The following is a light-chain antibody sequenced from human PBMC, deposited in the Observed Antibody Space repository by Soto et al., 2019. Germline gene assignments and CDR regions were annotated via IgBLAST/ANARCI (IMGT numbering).Light chain of an antibody. CDR3: SSYAGSNNYYL. CDR2: EVS. V-gene: IGLV2-14*01. CDR1: SSDVGGYNY. Sequence: QSALTQPASVSGSPGQSITISCTGTSSDVGGYNYVSWYQQHPGKAPKLMIYEVSNRPSGVSNRFSGSKSGNTASLTISGLQAEDEADYYCSSYAGSNNYYLFGPGTKVTVL. J-gene: IGLJ1*01.